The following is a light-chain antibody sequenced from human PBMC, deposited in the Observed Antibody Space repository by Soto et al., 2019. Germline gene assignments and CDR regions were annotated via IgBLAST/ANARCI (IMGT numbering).Light chain of an antibody. V-gene: IGKV3-20*01. CDR2: GAS. J-gene: IGKJ3*01. CDR1: QSVSSSY. Sequence: EIVLTQSPGTLSLSPRERATLSCRASQSVSSSYLAWYQQKPGQAPRLLIYGASSRATGIPDRFSGSGSGTDFALTIRRLEPEDFAVYYCQHYGSSLFTFGPGTKVDIK. CDR3: QHYGSSLFT.